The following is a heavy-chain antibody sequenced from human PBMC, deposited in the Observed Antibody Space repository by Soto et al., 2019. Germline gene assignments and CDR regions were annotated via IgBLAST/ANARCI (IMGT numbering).Heavy chain of an antibody. CDR3: AAGTCGDCYYYYYYGMDV. CDR1: GFTFTSSA. Sequence: SVKVSCKASGFTFTSSAVQWVRQARGQRLEWIGWIVVGSGNTNYAQKFQERVTITRDMSTSTAYMELSSLRSEDTAVYYCAAGTCGDCYYYYYYGMDVWGQGTTVTVSS. CDR2: IVVGSGNT. V-gene: IGHV1-58*01. J-gene: IGHJ6*02. D-gene: IGHD2-21*02.